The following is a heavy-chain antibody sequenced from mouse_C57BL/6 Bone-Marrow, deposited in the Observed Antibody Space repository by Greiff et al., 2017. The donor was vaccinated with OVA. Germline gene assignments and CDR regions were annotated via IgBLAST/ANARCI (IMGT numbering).Heavy chain of an antibody. CDR2: MDPENGDT. J-gene: IGHJ2*01. V-gene: IGHV14-4*01. CDR3: TTSFEDY. CDR1: GFNIKDDY. Sequence: VQLQQSGAELVRPGASAKLSCTAPGFNIKDDYLHWVKQRPEKGLEWIGWMDPENGDTEYASKFQGKATITADTSSNTAYLQLSSLTSEDTAVYYCTTSFEDYWGQGTTLTVSS.